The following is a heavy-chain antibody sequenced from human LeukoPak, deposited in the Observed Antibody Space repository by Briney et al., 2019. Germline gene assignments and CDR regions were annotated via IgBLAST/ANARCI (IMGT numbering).Heavy chain of an antibody. J-gene: IGHJ4*02. D-gene: IGHD1-26*01. CDR3: ARHSPLPVGATQAY. Sequence: ASVKVSCKASGYTFTSYYMHWVRQAPGQGLEWMGIINPSGGSTSYAQKFQGRVTMTRDTSTRTVYMELRSLRSEDTVVYYCARHSPLPVGATQAYWGQGTLVNVSS. CDR2: INPSGGST. V-gene: IGHV1-46*01. CDR1: GYTFTSYY.